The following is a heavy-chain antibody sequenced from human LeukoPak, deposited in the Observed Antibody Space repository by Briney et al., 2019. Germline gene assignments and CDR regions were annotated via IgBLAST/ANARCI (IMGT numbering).Heavy chain of an antibody. CDR1: GYSISSGYY. D-gene: IGHD3-10*01. J-gene: IGHJ4*02. CDR2: IYHSGST. CDR3: ARDSAYGSGLHGYVWDY. Sequence: SETLSLTCTVSGYSISSGYYWGWIRQPPGKGLEWIGSIYHSGSTYYNPSLKSRVTISVDTSKNQFSLKLSSVTAADTAVYYCARDSAYGSGLHGYVWDYWGQGTLVTVSS. V-gene: IGHV4-38-2*02.